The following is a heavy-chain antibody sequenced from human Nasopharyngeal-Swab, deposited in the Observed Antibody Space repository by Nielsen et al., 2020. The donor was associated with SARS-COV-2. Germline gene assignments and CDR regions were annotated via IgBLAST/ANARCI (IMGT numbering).Heavy chain of an antibody. D-gene: IGHD3-3*01. V-gene: IGHV3-15*07. J-gene: IGHJ4*02. CDR2: IKSKTDGGTT. Sequence: EKGQVWVGRIKSKTDGGTTDYAAPVKGRFTISRDDSKNTLYLQMNSLRAEDTAVYYCAKEPFYDFWSGYYWDYWGQGTLVTVSS. CDR3: AKEPFYDFWSGYYWDY.